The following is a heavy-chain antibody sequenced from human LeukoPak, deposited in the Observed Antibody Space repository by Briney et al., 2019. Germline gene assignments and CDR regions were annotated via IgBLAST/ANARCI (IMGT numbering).Heavy chain of an antibody. CDR1: GFNFRDHW. D-gene: IGHD6-19*01. V-gene: IGHV3-7*03. CDR2: IKNDGSET. Sequence: PGGSLRLSCAVSGFNFRDHWMDWVRQAPGKGLEWVGHIKNDGSETYYLDSLKSRFSISRDNTNNALYLQMNSLRVEDTAVYYCVKNDGWFHLAQWGQGTLVTVS. J-gene: IGHJ4*02. CDR3: VKNDGWFHLAQ.